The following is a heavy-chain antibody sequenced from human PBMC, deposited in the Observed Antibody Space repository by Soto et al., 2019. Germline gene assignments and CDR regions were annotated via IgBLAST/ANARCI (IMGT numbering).Heavy chain of an antibody. Sequence: PSETLSLTCAVYGGSFSGYYWSWIRQPPGKGLEWIGEINHSGSTNYNPSLKSRVTISVDTSKNQFSLKLSSVTAADTAVYYCARGRGAAGDYYYYYYMYVWGKGTTVTVSS. CDR3: ARGRGAAGDYYYYYYMYV. D-gene: IGHD6-13*01. V-gene: IGHV4-34*01. CDR1: GGSFSGYY. CDR2: INHSGST. J-gene: IGHJ6*03.